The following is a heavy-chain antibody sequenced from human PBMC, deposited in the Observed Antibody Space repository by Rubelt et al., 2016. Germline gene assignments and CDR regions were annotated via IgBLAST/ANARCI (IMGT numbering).Heavy chain of an antibody. CDR3: ARDGADYGDYDFAY. Sequence: QLQLQESGPGLVKPSETLSLTCAVYGGSFSDYYWSWIRQPPGEGLEWIGSISHSGATYYNPSLMSPVTMSIDTPTNQFSLKLSCVTAADTAVYYCARDGADYGDYDFAYWGQGTLVTVSS. D-gene: IGHD4-17*01. J-gene: IGHJ4*02. CDR1: GGSFSDYY. CDR2: ISHSGAT. V-gene: IGHV4-34*10.